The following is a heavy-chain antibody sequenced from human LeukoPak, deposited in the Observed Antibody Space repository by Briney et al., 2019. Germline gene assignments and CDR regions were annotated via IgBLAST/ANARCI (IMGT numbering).Heavy chain of an antibody. J-gene: IGHJ4*02. V-gene: IGHV4-4*07. CDR2: IYTSGST. CDR3: ARGSQGYDSSGYHWFDY. D-gene: IGHD3-22*01. CDR1: GGSISSYH. Sequence: PSETLSLTCTVSGGSISSYHWSWIRQPAGKGLEWIGRIYTSGSTNYNPSLKSRVTMSVDTSKNQFSLKLSSVTAADTAVYYCARGSQGYDSSGYHWFDYWGQGTLVTVSS.